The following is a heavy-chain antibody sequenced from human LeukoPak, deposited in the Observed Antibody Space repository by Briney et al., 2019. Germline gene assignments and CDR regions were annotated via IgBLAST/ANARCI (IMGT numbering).Heavy chain of an antibody. CDR1: GGPLSSNSYY. J-gene: IGHJ3*01. D-gene: IGHD3-22*01. CDR2: ISHSGSA. CDR3: TSPPSYYYETSGYAHDAFDP. V-gene: IGHV4-39*07. Sequence: SETLSLTCTVSGGPLSSNSYYWGWIRQPPGKGLEWIGCISHSGSAYYNPSLKSRVSISVDTSKTQLSLKLSSVTASDTAVYYCTSPPSYYYETSGYAHDAFDPCGDRAMITVSS.